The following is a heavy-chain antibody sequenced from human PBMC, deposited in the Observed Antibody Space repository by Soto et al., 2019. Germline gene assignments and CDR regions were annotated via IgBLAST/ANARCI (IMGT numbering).Heavy chain of an antibody. CDR1: GGTFSSYA. CDR2: IIPIFGTA. V-gene: IGHV1-69*13. CDR3: ARERLGATRKDIYYYYGMDV. Sequence: ASVKVSCKASGGTFSSYAISWVRQAPGQGLEWMGGIIPIFGTANYAQKFQGRVTITADESTSTAYMELSRLRSEDTAVYYCARERLGATRKDIYYYYGMDVWGQVTTITVSS. J-gene: IGHJ6*02. D-gene: IGHD1-26*01.